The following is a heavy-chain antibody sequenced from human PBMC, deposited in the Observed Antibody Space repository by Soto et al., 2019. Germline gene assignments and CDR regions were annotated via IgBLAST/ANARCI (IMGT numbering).Heavy chain of an antibody. J-gene: IGHJ4*02. V-gene: IGHV4-39*02. D-gene: IGHD3-9*01. Sequence: SETLSLTCTVAGGSIANSGPYWGWIRQPPGRGLEWIGSINYGGSTYYNPSLKSRVTISVDTSKNHFSLKLDSVTAADTAVYYCARARNLLTGYYKGGFYYFDFWGEGILVT. CDR2: INYGGST. CDR3: ARARNLLTGYYKGGFYYFDF. CDR1: GGSIANSGPY.